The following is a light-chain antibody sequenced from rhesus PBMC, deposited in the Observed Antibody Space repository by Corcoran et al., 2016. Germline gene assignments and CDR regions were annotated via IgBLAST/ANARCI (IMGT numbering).Light chain of an antibody. J-gene: IGKJ1*01. Sequence: DIQMTQSPSSLSASVGDKVTLTCHSSQGISSWVAWYQQKPGKAPKPLLYAASSLQSGDPSRFSGSGSGTDFTLTISSLQPEDFATYFYQRYDDLPRTFGPGTKVEIK. CDR3: QRYDDLPRT. CDR2: AAS. CDR1: QGISSW. V-gene: IGKV1-19*01.